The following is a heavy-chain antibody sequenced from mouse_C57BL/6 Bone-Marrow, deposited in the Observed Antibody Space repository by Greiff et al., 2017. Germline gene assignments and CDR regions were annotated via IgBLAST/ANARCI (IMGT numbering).Heavy chain of an antibody. Sequence: QVQLQQPGAELVKPGASVKMSCKASGYTFTSYWITWVKQRPGQGLEWIGDIYPGSGSTNYNEKFKGKATLTVDTSASTAYMQLSSLTSEASAVYYCARSYYSNYWYFDVWGTGTTVTVSS. J-gene: IGHJ1*03. V-gene: IGHV1-55*01. CDR3: ARSYYSNYWYFDV. CDR2: IYPGSGST. CDR1: GYTFTSYW. D-gene: IGHD2-5*01.